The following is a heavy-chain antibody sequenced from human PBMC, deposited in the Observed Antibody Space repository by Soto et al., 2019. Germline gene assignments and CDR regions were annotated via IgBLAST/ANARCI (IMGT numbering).Heavy chain of an antibody. CDR2: IYPGDSDT. J-gene: IGHJ5*02. V-gene: IGHV5-51*01. CDR1: GYSFTSYW. CDR3: AKLAAAGRSPRWFDP. D-gene: IGHD6-13*01. Sequence: ESLKISCKGSGYSFTSYWIGWVRQMPGKGLEWMGIIYPGDSDTRYSPSFQGQVTISADKSISTAYLQWSSLKASDTAMYYCAKLAAAGRSPRWFDPWGQGTLVTVSS.